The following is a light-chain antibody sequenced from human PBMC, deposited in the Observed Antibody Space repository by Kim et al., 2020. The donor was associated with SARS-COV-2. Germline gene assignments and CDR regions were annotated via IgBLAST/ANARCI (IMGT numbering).Light chain of an antibody. J-gene: IGLJ1*01. CDR3: NSYSGDSYV. CDR1: SRDVGAYDY. Sequence: LSQPAAVSGSLGQSITISCTGTSRDVGAYDYVSWYQQHPGKVPKLLIYDVNRWPSGISSRFSGSKSGNTATLTISGLQAEDEADYYCNSYSGDSYVFG. V-gene: IGLV2-14*01. CDR2: DVN.